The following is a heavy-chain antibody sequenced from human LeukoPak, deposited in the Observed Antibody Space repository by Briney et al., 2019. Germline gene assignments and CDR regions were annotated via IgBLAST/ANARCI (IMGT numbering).Heavy chain of an antibody. D-gene: IGHD6-13*01. J-gene: IGHJ5*02. V-gene: IGHV1-2*02. CDR1: GYTFTGYY. Sequence: ASVKVSCKASGYTFTGYYMHWVRQAPGQGGAGMGWINPNSGGTNYAQKFQGRVTMTRDTSISADYMELSRLRSDDTAVYYCARDNIAAAGIFDPVGWFDPWGQGTLVTVSS. CDR2: INPNSGGT. CDR3: ARDNIAAAGIFDPVGWFDP.